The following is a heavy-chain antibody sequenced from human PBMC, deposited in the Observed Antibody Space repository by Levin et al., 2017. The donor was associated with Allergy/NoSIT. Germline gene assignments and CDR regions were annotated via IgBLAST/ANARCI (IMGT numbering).Heavy chain of an antibody. CDR1: GGSISSGGYS. CDR3: ARVAGYSFGYYFDY. CDR2: IYLSGST. Sequence: SETLSLTCAASGGSISSGGYSWSWIRQPPGKGLEWIGNIYLSGSTNDNPFLKSRVTMSVDRSKNQFSLKLSYVSAADTAVYYCARVAGYSFGYYFDYWGPGTLVTVSS. J-gene: IGHJ4*02. V-gene: IGHV4-30-2*01. D-gene: IGHD5-18*01.